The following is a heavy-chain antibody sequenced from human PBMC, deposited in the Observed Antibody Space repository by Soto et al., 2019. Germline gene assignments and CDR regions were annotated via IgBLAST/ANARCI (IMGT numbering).Heavy chain of an antibody. V-gene: IGHV4-34*01. D-gene: IGHD2-8*02. CDR2: INHSGST. Sequence: TSGTPSPPLAFLCGSFRGFYLGRGRQPPGKGLEWIGEINHSGSTNYNPSLKSRVTISVDTSKNQFSLKLTSVTAADTAVYYCARDKITGLFDYWGQGTLVTVSS. CDR1: CGSFRGFY. CDR3: ARDKITGLFDY. J-gene: IGHJ4*02.